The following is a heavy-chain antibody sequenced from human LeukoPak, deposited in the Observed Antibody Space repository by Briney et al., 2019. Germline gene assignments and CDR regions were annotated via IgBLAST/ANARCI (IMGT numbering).Heavy chain of an antibody. J-gene: IGHJ4*02. D-gene: IGHD4-17*01. V-gene: IGHV3-30*18. CDR1: GYTFTNYY. Sequence: SCKASGYTFTNYYMHWVRQAPGKGLEWVAVISYDGTNKYYADSVKGRFTISRDSSKSTLYLEMNGLRAEDTAVYHCAKDDYGFDYWGQGTLVTVSS. CDR2: ISYDGTNK. CDR3: AKDDYGFDY.